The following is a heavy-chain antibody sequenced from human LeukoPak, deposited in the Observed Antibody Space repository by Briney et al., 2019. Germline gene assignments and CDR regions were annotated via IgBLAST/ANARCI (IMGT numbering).Heavy chain of an antibody. D-gene: IGHD3-10*01. CDR3: ARRFGELEPAFDT. V-gene: IGHV3-48*03. CDR1: GFTFSSYE. Sequence: PGGSLRLSCAASGFTFSSYEMNWVRQAPGKGLEWVSYISSSGSTIYYADSVKGRFTISRDNAKNSLYLQMNSLRAEDTALYYCARRFGELEPAFDTWGQGTMVTVSS. J-gene: IGHJ3*02. CDR2: ISSSGSTI.